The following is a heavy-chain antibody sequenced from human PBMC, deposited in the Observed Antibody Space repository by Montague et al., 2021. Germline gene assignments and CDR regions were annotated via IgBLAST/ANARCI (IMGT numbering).Heavy chain of an antibody. CDR3: VKDTRDYYPDF. D-gene: IGHD3-3*01. CDR2: INGNSSNI. J-gene: IGHJ4*02. Sequence: SLRLSCAASGFIFNNYVMNWVRQAPGKGLEWVSGINGNSSNIDYADSAKGRFTISRDNAKNSLYLQMNSLRAEDTAFYYCVKDTRDYYPDFWGQGTLVTVSS. V-gene: IGHV3-9*01. CDR1: GFIFNNYV.